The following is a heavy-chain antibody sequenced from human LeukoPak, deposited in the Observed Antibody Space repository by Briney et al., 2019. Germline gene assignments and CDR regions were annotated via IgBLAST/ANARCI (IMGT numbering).Heavy chain of an antibody. D-gene: IGHD2-2*01. Sequence: SETLSLTCAVSGYSISSGYYWGWIRQPPGKGLEWIGSMYHSGSTYYNPSLKSRVTISVDTSKNQFSLKPSSVTAADTAVYYCARPVVPYYFDYWGQGTLVTVSS. CDR1: GYSISSGYY. V-gene: IGHV4-38-2*01. CDR2: MYHSGST. J-gene: IGHJ4*02. CDR3: ARPVVPYYFDY.